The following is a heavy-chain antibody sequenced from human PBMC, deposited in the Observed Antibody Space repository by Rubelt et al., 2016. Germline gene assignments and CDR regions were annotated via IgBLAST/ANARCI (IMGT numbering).Heavy chain of an antibody. CDR1: GGSFSGYY. CDR3: ARGLIAVAGWFDP. Sequence: QVQLQQWGAGLLKPSETLSLTCAVYGGSFSGYYWSWIRQPPGKGLEWIGEINHSGSTNYNPSLRGRVTISVDTSKNQFSLKLSSVTAADTAVYYCARGLIAVAGWFDPWGQGTLVTVSS. J-gene: IGHJ5*02. D-gene: IGHD6-19*01. V-gene: IGHV4-34*01. CDR2: INHSGST.